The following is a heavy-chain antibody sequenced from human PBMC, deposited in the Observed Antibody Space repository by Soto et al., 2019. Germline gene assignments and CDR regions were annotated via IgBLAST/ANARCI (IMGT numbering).Heavy chain of an antibody. V-gene: IGHV4-59*01. CDR2: IHYSGST. Sequence: QVQLQESGPGLVKPSETLSLTCTVSGGSISDKYWSWIRQPPGKGLEWIGYIHYSGSTNYNPSLKSRVTSSVDTSKNQFSLKLSSVTAADTAVYYCARDGPPGYWGQGTLVTVSS. J-gene: IGHJ4*02. CDR3: ARDGPPGY. CDR1: GGSISDKY.